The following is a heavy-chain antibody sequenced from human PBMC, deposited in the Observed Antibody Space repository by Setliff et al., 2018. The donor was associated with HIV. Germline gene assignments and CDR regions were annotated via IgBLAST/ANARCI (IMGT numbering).Heavy chain of an antibody. CDR2: INTSGGSA. CDR3: ARGWEGGMDY. D-gene: IGHD1-26*01. Sequence: ASVKVSCKASGYTFTSYPMHWVRQAPGQGLEWMGVINTSGGSAGYAEKFRGRVTMTGDTSMNTLYMELSSLRSEDTAVYYCARGWEGGMDYWGQGTLVTVSS. V-gene: IGHV1-46*01. J-gene: IGHJ4*02. CDR1: GYTFTSYP.